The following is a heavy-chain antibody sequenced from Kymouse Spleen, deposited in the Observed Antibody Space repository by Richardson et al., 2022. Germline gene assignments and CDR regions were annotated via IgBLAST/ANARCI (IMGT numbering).Heavy chain of an antibody. Sequence: QVQLQQWGAGLLKPSETLSLTCAVYGGSFSGYYWSWIRQPPGKGLEWIGEINHSGSTNYNPSLKSRVTISVDTSKNQFSLKLSSVTAADTAVYYCARGQGLWFGESYNWFDPWGQGTLVTVSS. V-gene: IGHV4-34*01. CDR2: INHSGST. D-gene: IGHD3-10*01. J-gene: IGHJ5*02. CDR3: ARGQGLWFGESYNWFDP. CDR1: GGSFSGYY.